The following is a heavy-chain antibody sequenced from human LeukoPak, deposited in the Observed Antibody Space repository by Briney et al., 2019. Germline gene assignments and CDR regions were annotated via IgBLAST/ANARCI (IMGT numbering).Heavy chain of an antibody. Sequence: PSETLSLTYIVSGDSITSYYWGWIRQPPGKGLEGIGSIYYSGSTYYNPSLKSRVTISVDTSKNQFSLKLSSVTAADTAVYYCASVVWFEEPPSQGYWGQGTLVSVSS. D-gene: IGHD3-10*01. V-gene: IGHV4-39*07. J-gene: IGHJ4*02. CDR2: IYYSGST. CDR1: GDSITSYY. CDR3: ASVVWFEEPPSQGY.